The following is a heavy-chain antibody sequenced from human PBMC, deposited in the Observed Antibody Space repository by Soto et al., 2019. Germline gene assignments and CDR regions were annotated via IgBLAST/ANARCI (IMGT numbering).Heavy chain of an antibody. CDR2: IYYSGST. CDR3: ASVTRTCISTSCYRYYYGMDV. J-gene: IGHJ6*02. CDR1: GGSVSSGSYH. Sequence: PSETLSLTCTVSGGSVSSGSYHWSWIRQPPGKGLEWIGYIYYSGSTNYNPSLKSRVTISVDTSKNQFSLKLSSVTAADTAVYYCASVTRTCISTSCYRYYYGMDVWGQGTTVT. V-gene: IGHV4-61*01. D-gene: IGHD2-2*02.